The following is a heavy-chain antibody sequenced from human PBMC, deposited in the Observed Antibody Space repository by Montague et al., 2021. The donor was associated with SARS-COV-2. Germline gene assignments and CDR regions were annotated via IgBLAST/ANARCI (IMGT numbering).Heavy chain of an antibody. V-gene: IGHV4-39*07. D-gene: IGHD3-16*01. CDR1: GSSIGTGNYY. J-gene: IGHJ6*02. CDR3: GRDSVSYGLDV. CDR2: VYKSWST. Sequence: SETLSLTCRVSGSSIGTGNYYLTWIRQSAGQGLEGIGSVYKSWSTNYNPSLKSRVTISLDRAKNHFSLLLSSVTAADTATYYCGRDSVSYGLDVWGQGTTVTVS.